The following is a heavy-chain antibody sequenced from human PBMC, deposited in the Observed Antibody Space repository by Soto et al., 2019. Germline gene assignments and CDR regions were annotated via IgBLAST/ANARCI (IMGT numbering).Heavy chain of an antibody. CDR3: AKAANSPPKLAKHPGRGYYFDY. Sequence: GGSLRLSCAASGFTFSSYAMSWVRQAPGKGLEWVSAISGSGGSTYYADSVKGRFTISRDNSKNTLYLQMNSLRAEDTAVYYCAKAANSPPKLAKHPGRGYYFDYWGQGTLVTVSS. V-gene: IGHV3-23*01. CDR1: GFTFSSYA. D-gene: IGHD3-10*01. J-gene: IGHJ4*02. CDR2: ISGSGGST.